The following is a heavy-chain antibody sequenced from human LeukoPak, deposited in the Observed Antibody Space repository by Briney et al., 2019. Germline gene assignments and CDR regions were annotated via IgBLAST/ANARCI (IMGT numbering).Heavy chain of an antibody. V-gene: IGHV3-74*01. CDR2: INSDGSST. Sequence: SGGSLRLSCAGTGYTFSSAWMHWVRQAPGKGLVWVSRINSDGSSTIYADSVRGRFTISRDNAKNTLYLQMNSLRAEDTAVYYCAGPRGAAGTESMAFDIWGQGTMVTVSS. CDR1: GYTFSSAW. CDR3: AGPRGAAGTESMAFDI. D-gene: IGHD6-13*01. J-gene: IGHJ3*02.